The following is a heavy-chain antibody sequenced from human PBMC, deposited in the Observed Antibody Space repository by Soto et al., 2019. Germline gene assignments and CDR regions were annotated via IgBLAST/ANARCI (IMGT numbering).Heavy chain of an antibody. CDR1: GGSISSYY. CDR3: ARGGVVVPAAIGYYYYGMDV. V-gene: IGHV4-59*01. CDR2: IYYSGST. Sequence: SETLSLTCTVSGGSISSYYWSWIRQPPGKGLEWIGYIYYSGSTNYNPSLKSRVTISVDTSKNQFSLKLSSVTAADTAVYYCARGGVVVPAAIGYYYYGMDVWGQGTTVTV. J-gene: IGHJ6*02. D-gene: IGHD2-2*02.